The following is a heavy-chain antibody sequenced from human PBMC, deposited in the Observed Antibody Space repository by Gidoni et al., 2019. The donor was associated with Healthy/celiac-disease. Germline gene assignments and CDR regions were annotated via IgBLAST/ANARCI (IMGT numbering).Heavy chain of an antibody. CDR1: GFTFSYYS. J-gene: IGHJ6*02. V-gene: IGHV3-11*01. CDR3: AREGEDCSGGSCYIMVSGMDV. CDR2: ISSSGSTI. D-gene: IGHD2-15*01. Sequence: VQLVESGGGLVKPGGSLRLSCAASGFTFSYYSMSWIRQAPGKGLEWVSYISSSGSTIYYADSVKGRFTISRDNAKNSLYLQMNSLRAEDTAVYYCAREGEDCSGGSCYIMVSGMDVWGQGTTVTVSS.